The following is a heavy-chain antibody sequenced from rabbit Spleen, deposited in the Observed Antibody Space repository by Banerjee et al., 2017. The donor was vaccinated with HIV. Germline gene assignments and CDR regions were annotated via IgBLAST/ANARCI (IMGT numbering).Heavy chain of an antibody. V-gene: IGHV1S40*01. CDR3: ARGYAAGTGADSAWYYGMDL. J-gene: IGHJ6*01. CDR1: GFDFSSNA. CDR2: IYTGSSGST. D-gene: IGHD4-2*01. Sequence: QSLEESGGGLVQPEGSLTLTCKASGFDFSSNAMCWVRQAPGKGPEWIACIYTGSSGSTYYASWAKGRFTISKTSSTTVTLQMTSLTAADTATYFCARGYAAGTGADSAWYYGMDLWGPGTLVTVS.